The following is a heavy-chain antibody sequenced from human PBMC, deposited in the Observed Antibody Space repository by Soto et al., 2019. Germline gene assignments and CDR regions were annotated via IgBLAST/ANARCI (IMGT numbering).Heavy chain of an antibody. Sequence: SETLSLTCAVYGGSFSGYYWSWIRQPPGKGLEWIGEINHSGSTNYNPSLKSRVTISVDTSKNQFSLKLSSVTAADTAVYYCARAVRYSTYYYYYGMDVWGQGTTVTVS. CDR3: ARAVRYSTYYYYYGMDV. CDR2: INHSGST. D-gene: IGHD4-17*01. V-gene: IGHV4-34*01. J-gene: IGHJ6*02. CDR1: GGSFSGYY.